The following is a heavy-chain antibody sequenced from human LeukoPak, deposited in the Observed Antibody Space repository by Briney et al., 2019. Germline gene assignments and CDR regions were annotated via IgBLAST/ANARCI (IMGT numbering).Heavy chain of an antibody. CDR3: ANKILGSTPFDY. J-gene: IGHJ4*02. Sequence: GESLRLSCAASGFTFSSYAMGWGRQAPGEGVEGVSSIPGSGGGISSAVSVKGRFTLSRDNSNNTLYLQLNSLRAEDTAVYYCANKILGSTPFDYWGPRTLVTVSS. CDR2: IPGSGGGI. D-gene: IGHD2-15*01. V-gene: IGHV3-23*01. CDR1: GFTFSSYA.